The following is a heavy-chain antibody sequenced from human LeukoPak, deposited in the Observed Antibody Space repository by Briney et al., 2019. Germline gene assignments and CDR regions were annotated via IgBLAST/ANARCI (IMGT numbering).Heavy chain of an antibody. CDR1: GFTFSSYG. Sequence: GGSLRLSCAASGFTFSSYGMHWVRQAPGKGLEWVAFIRYDGSNKYYADSVKGRFTISRDNSKNTLYLQMNSLRAEDTAVYYCAGRKWELLPVDYWGQGTLVTVSS. CDR2: IRYDGSNK. V-gene: IGHV3-30*02. D-gene: IGHD1-26*01. J-gene: IGHJ4*02. CDR3: AGRKWELLPVDY.